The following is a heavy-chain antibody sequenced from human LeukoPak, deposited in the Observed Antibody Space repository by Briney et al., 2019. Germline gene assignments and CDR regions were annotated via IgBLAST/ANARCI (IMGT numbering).Heavy chain of an antibody. CDR1: GYTFTSYY. D-gene: IGHD5-18*01. CDR2: INPSGGST. CDR3: ARVSMAAMVPTD. J-gene: IGHJ4*02. V-gene: IGHV1-46*01. Sequence: ASVKVSCKASGYTFTSYYMHWVRQAPGQGLEWMGIINPSGGSTSYAQKFQGRVTITRDTSTSTDYMELSSLRSEDTAVYYCARVSMAAMVPTDWGQGTLVTVSS.